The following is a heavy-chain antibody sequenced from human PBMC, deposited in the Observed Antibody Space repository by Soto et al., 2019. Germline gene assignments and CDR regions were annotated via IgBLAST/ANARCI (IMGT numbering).Heavy chain of an antibody. J-gene: IGHJ4*02. V-gene: IGHV1-69*13. CDR1: GGTFSSYA. Sequence: GASVKVSCKASGGTFSSYAISWVRQAPGQGLEWMGGIIPIFGTANYAQKFQGRVTITADESTSTAYMELSSLRSEDTAVYYCARASFEDGYNSVYFDYWGQGTLVTVSS. CDR3: ARASFEDGYNSVYFDY. D-gene: IGHD1-1*01. CDR2: IIPIFGTA.